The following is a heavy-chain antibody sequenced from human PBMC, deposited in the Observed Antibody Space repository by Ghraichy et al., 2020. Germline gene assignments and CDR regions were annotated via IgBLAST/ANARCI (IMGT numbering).Heavy chain of an antibody. CDR3: AKDGIRFTVTTPGNYYYYYMDV. D-gene: IGHD4-11*01. J-gene: IGHJ6*03. CDR1: GFTFSSYG. CDR2: ISYDGSNK. Sequence: LSLTCAASGFTFSSYGMHWVRQAPGKGLEWVAVISYDGSNKYYADSVKGRFTISRDNSKNTLYLQMNSLRAEDTAVYYCAKDGIRFTVTTPGNYYYYYMDVWGKGTTVTVSS. V-gene: IGHV3-30*18.